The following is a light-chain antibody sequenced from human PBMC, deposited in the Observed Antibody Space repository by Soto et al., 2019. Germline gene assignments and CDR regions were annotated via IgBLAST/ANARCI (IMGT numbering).Light chain of an antibody. CDR2: GAS. V-gene: IGKV3-20*01. CDR3: QQYGTSPSWT. CDR1: QSVDSNS. J-gene: IGKJ1*01. Sequence: VLTQSPGTLSLSPGERATLSCRASQSVDSNSLAWYQQKPGLAPRLLIYGASTRATGIPDRFSGSGSGTDFTLTVSRLEPDDFAVYYCQQYGTSPSWTFGQGTKVEIK.